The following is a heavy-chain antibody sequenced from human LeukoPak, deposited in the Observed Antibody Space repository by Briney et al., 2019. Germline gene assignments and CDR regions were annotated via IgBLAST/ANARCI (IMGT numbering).Heavy chain of an antibody. V-gene: IGHV1-46*01. CDR2: INPSGGST. CDR3: ARDTGYDFWSGSLFDP. CDR1: GYTFTSYY. D-gene: IGHD3-3*01. J-gene: IGHJ5*02. Sequence: ASVKVSCKASGYTFTSYYMHWVRQAPGQGLEWMGIINPSGGSTSYAQKFQGRVTMTRDTSTSTVYMELSSLRSEGTAVYYCARDTGYDFWSGSLFDPWGQGTLVTVSS.